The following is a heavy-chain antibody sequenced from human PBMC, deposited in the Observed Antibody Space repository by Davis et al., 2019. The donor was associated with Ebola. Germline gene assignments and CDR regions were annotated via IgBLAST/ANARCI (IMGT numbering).Heavy chain of an antibody. CDR3: ARYDSSGDRVDY. CDR1: GGSISSNNW. D-gene: IGHD3-22*01. V-gene: IGHV4-4*02. J-gene: IGHJ4*02. Sequence: SETLSLTCGVSGGSISSNNWWSWVRQPPGKGLEWIGEIYHSGTTNYNPSLKRRVTISVDKSKNQFSLKLSSVTAADTAVYYCARYDSSGDRVDYWGQGTLVTVSS. CDR2: IYHSGTT.